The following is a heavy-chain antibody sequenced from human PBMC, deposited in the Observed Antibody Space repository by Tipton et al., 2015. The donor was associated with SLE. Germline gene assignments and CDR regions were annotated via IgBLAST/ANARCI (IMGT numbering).Heavy chain of an antibody. CDR1: GFTVSSNY. D-gene: IGHD6-13*01. CDR3: AKGRTAAGMDSAVWSFDL. Sequence: SLRLSCAASGFTVSSNYMSWVRQAPGKGPEWVALIWYDGDNKYYADSVKGRFTISRDTSKNTVYLQMNSLRPEDTAMYYCAKGRTAAGMDSAVWSFDLWGRGTLVTVSS. J-gene: IGHJ2*01. CDR2: IWYDGDNK. V-gene: IGHV3-33*08.